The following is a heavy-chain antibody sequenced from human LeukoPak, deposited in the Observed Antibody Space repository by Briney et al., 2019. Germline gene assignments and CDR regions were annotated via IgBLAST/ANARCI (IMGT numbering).Heavy chain of an antibody. J-gene: IGHJ4*02. D-gene: IGHD5-18*01. CDR1: GGSFSGYY. V-gene: IGHV4-34*01. CDR2: INHSGSA. Sequence: SETLSLTCAVYGGSFSGYYWSWIRQPPGKGLEWIGEINHSGSANYNPSLKSRVTISVDTSKNQFSLKLSSVTAADTAVYYCARGRGYSYGYGRIDYWGQGTLVTVSS. CDR3: ARGRGYSYGYGRIDY.